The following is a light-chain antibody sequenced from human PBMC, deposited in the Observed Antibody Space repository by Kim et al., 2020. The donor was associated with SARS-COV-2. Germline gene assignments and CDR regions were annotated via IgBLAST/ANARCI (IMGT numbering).Light chain of an antibody. V-gene: IGLV3-21*04. CDR3: QVWDSSSVV. CDR2: YDS. Sequence: SYELTQPPSVSVAPGKTARITCGGNNIGSKSVHWYQQKPGQAPVLVISYDSDRPSGIPERFSGSNSGYTATLTISRVEAGDAADYYCQVWDSSSVVFGGG. J-gene: IGLJ2*01. CDR1: NIGSKS.